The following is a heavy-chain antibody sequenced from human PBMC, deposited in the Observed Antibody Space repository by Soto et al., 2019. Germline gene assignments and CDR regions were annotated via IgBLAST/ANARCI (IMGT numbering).Heavy chain of an antibody. D-gene: IGHD2-8*01. J-gene: IGHJ2*01. CDR3: VKKIAGTTTNGAYWYFDL. CDR2: ITGGGDYT. CDR1: GFTFGDFA. Sequence: EVQLLESGGDLVQPGGSLRLSCAASGFTFGDFAMNWVRKAPGKGLEWVSGITGGGDYTFYADSVKGRFTISRVQSKNTVYLQMNSLRAEDTALYYCVKKIAGTTTNGAYWYFDLWGRGTLVTVSS. V-gene: IGHV3-23*01.